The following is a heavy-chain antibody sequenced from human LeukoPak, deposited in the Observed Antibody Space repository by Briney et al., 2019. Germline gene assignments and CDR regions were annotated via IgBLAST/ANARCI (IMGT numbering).Heavy chain of an antibody. Sequence: ASVKVSCKASGGIFTNYAINWVRQAPGQGLEWIGGIIPIFGTTNYAQKFQGRVTMTRDTSISTAYMELSRLRSDDTAVYYCAREVAGTRYYYYYYMDVWGKGTTVTVSS. CDR3: AREVAGTRYYYYYYMDV. CDR2: IIPIFGTT. CDR1: GGIFTNYA. J-gene: IGHJ6*03. V-gene: IGHV1-69*05. D-gene: IGHD6-19*01.